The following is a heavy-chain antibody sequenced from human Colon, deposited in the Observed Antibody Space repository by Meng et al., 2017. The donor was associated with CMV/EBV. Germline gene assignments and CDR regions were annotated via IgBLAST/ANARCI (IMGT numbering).Heavy chain of an antibody. CDR2: VSGSGGTT. Sequence: GESLKISCTASGFTFSRHEMTWVRQAPGKGLEWVAYVSGSGGTTHYADSVKSRFTISRDNADNSLYLQMNNLRAEDTGVYYCARHSGSYKNDYWGQGTLVTVSS. J-gene: IGHJ4*02. D-gene: IGHD1-26*01. CDR1: GFTFSRHE. CDR3: ARHSGSYKNDY. V-gene: IGHV3-48*03.